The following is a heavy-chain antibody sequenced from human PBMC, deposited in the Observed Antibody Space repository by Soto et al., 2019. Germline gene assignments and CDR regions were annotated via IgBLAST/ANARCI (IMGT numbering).Heavy chain of an antibody. J-gene: IGHJ2*01. CDR1: GGSSRAYH. CDR2: FSYSWSL. CDR3: AGGPRDWPFAL. D-gene: IGHD2-21*01. V-gene: IGHV4-34*01. Sequence: GELQQWGAGLLKPSETLSLNCSVYGGSSRAYHWCWIRQSPREGLEWIGEFSYSWSLNYNPSLKRRVHVPLGTSTNQCSLPLPSVTAADTAVYFCAGGPRDWPFALWGRGTLVTVS.